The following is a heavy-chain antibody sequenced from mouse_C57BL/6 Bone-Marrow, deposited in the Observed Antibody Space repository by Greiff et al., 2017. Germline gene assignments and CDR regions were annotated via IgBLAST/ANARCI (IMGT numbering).Heavy chain of an antibody. J-gene: IGHJ2*01. CDR1: GFTFSSYT. CDR3: ARHYSDY. V-gene: IGHV5-9*01. CDR2: ISGGGGNT. Sequence: EVQGVESGGGLVKPGGSLKLSCAASGFTFSSYTMSWVRQTPEQRLEWVANISGGGGNTYYPDSVKGRFTISRDTAKNTLYLQMSSLRSEDTALYYCARHYSDYWGQGTTLTVSS.